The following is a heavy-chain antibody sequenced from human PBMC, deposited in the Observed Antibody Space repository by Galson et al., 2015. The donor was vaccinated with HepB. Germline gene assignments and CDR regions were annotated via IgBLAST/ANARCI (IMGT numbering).Heavy chain of an antibody. CDR2: ISYDGSNK. CDR3: ARDSVGATSRLFDY. Sequence: SLRLSCAVSGFTFSNYAMHWVRQAPGKGLEWVALISYDGSNKYNADSVKGRFTISRDNAKNSLYLQMNSLRAEDTAVYYCARDSVGATSRLFDYWGQGTLVTVSS. D-gene: IGHD1-26*01. J-gene: IGHJ4*02. V-gene: IGHV3-30-3*01. CDR1: GFTFSNYA.